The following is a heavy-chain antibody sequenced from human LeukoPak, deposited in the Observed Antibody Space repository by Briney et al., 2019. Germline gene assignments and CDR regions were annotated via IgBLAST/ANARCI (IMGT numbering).Heavy chain of an antibody. CDR3: ARLMITFGGVIRFDS. Sequence: PSETLSLACAVFGGSFSDYSWTWIRQTPGKGLEWIGEVNHSGNTNYNPSLKSRVTMSVDTPNNHFSLKLTSVTAADTAVYYCARLMITFGGVIRFDSWGQGTLVTVSS. CDR2: VNHSGNT. V-gene: IGHV4-34*01. D-gene: IGHD3-16*02. J-gene: IGHJ5*01. CDR1: GGSFSDYS.